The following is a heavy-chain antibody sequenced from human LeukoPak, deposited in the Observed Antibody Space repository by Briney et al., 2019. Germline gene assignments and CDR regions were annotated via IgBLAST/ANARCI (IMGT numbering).Heavy chain of an antibody. CDR2: FSYSGST. CDR3: ARLAPIVVVPAAHRLTHNWFDP. CDR1: GGSITSDY. Sequence: SETLSLTCTLSGGSITSDYWSWIRQSPGKGLEWIGYFSYSGSTHYSPSLTSRVAISVDTSKNQFSLKLSSVTAADTAVYYCARLAPIVVVPAAHRLTHNWFDPWGQGTLVTVSS. D-gene: IGHD2-2*01. V-gene: IGHV4-59*01. J-gene: IGHJ5*02.